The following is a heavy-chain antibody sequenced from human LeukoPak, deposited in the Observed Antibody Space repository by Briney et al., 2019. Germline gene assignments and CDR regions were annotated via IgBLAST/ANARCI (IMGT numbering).Heavy chain of an antibody. D-gene: IGHD2-15*01. CDR2: INHSGST. J-gene: IGHJ6*03. CDR3: ARGLGVVVVAAKSGYMDV. Sequence: PSETLSLTCAVYGGSFSGYYWSWIRQPPGKGLEWLGEINHSGSTNYNPSLKSRVTISVDTSKNQFSLKLSSVTAADTAVYYCARGLGVVVVAAKSGYMDVWGKGTTVTVSS. CDR1: GGSFSGYY. V-gene: IGHV4-34*01.